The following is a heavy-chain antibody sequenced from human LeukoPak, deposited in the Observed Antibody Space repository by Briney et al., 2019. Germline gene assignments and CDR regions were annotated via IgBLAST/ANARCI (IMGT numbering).Heavy chain of an antibody. CDR2: ISGSGGST. D-gene: IGHD3-16*02. CDR1: GFTFSSYA. Sequence: PGGSLRLSCAASGFTFSSYAMSWVRQAPGKGLEWVSAISGSGGSTYYADSVKGRFTISRDNSKNTLYLQMNSLRAEDTAVYYCAREVPLRGGFFGGVIVPGAFDIWGQGTMVTVSS. CDR3: AREVPLRGGFFGGVIVPGAFDI. J-gene: IGHJ3*02. V-gene: IGHV3-23*01.